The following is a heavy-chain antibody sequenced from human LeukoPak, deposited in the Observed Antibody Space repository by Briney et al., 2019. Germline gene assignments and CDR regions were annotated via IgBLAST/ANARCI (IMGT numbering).Heavy chain of an antibody. D-gene: IGHD2-15*01. Sequence: SETLSLTCAVYGGSFSGYYWSWIGQPPGKGLEWIGEINHSGSTNYNPSLKSRVTISVDTSKNQFSLKLSSVTAADTAVYYCARRIYYYYMDVWGKGTTVTVSS. CDR3: ARRIYYYYMDV. CDR2: INHSGST. J-gene: IGHJ6*03. CDR1: GGSFSGYY. V-gene: IGHV4-34*01.